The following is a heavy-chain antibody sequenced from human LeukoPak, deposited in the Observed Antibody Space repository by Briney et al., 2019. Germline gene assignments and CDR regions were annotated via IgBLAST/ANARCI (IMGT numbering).Heavy chain of an antibody. CDR2: IYSSGST. CDR1: GGSISSGDYY. V-gene: IGHV4-61*02. D-gene: IGHD2-8*01. CDR3: ASTDTNGGAFDI. J-gene: IGHJ3*02. Sequence: SETLSLTCSVSGGSISSGDYYWSWIRQPAGRGLEWIGRIYSSGSTNHNPSLKSRVTISTDTSKNQFSLKLSSVTGADTAVYYCASTDTNGGAFDIWGQGTMVTLSS.